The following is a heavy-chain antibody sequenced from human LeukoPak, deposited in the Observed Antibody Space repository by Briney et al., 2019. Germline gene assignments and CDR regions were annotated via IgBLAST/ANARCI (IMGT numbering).Heavy chain of an antibody. CDR2: IDPSDSYT. CDR1: GYKFTSYW. J-gene: IGHJ4*02. D-gene: IGHD5-18*01. CDR3: ARVLGYSYGWNY. V-gene: IGHV5-10-1*01. Sequence: GESLKISCKGSGYKFTSYWINWVRQMPGKGLEWMGRIDPSDSYTMYSPSFQGHVTISADKSISTAYLQWSSLKASDSAMYYCARVLGYSYGWNYWGQGTPVTVSS.